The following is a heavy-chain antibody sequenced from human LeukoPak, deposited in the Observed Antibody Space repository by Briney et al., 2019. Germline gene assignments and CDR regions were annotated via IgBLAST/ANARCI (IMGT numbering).Heavy chain of an antibody. CDR2: IYHSGST. CDR3: ARQGYDFWSGYYSY. CDR1: GYSISSGYY. J-gene: IGHJ4*02. V-gene: IGHV4-38-2*02. Sequence: SETPSLTCTVSGYSISSGYYWGWIRQPPGKGLEWIGSIYHSGSTYYNPSLKSRVTMSVDTSKNQFSLKLSSVTAADTAVYYCARQGYDFWSGYYSYWGQGTLVTVSS. D-gene: IGHD3-3*01.